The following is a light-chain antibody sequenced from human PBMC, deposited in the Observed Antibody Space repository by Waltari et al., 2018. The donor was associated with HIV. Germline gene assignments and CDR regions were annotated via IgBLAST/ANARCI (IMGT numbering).Light chain of an antibody. CDR1: RRLLWTNSKNY. Sequence: DFVMTQSPDSLTVSLGERATINCQSSRRLLWTNSKNYLAWYQHKPGQSPRVLLHWASVRESGVADRFSGSGSGKDFTLTITNLQAEDVAVYYCLQYYTKPHTFGQGTKLEIK. V-gene: IGKV4-1*01. CDR3: LQYYTKPHT. J-gene: IGKJ2*01. CDR2: WAS.